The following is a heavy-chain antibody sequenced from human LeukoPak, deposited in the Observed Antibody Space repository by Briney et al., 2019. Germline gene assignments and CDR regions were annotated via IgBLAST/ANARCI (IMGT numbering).Heavy chain of an antibody. V-gene: IGHV4-38-2*02. CDR1: GYSISNDNH. Sequence: SETLSLTCTVSGYSISNDNHWGWIRQPPGKGLEWVGSIYHTGTTYYSPSLKSRVTISIDTSKNQFSLKLTSVTAADTAVYYCAKQTGSGLFILPGGRGTLVTVSS. J-gene: IGHJ4*02. D-gene: IGHD3/OR15-3a*01. CDR3: AKQTGSGLFILP. CDR2: IYHTGTT.